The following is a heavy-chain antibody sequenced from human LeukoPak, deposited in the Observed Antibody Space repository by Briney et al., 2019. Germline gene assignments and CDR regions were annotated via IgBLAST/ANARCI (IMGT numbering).Heavy chain of an antibody. D-gene: IGHD2-15*01. V-gene: IGHV3-7*01. CDR2: IKGDGSKI. CDR3: ARDGSCFDF. CDR1: LSPSIPYL. J-gene: IGHJ4*02. Sequence: LTLSRVPSLSPSIPYLISWVRPPPVPWPEWVANIKGDGSKIYYVDSVKGRFTISRDNDKNSLYLQMNNLRVEDTAVYHCARDGSCFDFWGQGALVTVSS.